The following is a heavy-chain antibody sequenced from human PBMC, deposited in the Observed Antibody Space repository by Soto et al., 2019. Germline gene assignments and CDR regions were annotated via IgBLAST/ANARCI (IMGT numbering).Heavy chain of an antibody. V-gene: IGHV3-30*18. D-gene: IGHD6-19*01. J-gene: IGHJ6*02. CDR3: AKTFPSGWGFYYYYGMDV. CDR1: GFTFSSYD. Sequence: GGSLRLSCAASGFTFSSYDMHWVRQAPGKGLEWVAVISYDGTNKYFADSVKGRFTISRDNSKNTLYLQMNSLRAEDTAVYYCAKTFPSGWGFYYYYGMDVWGQGTTVTV. CDR2: ISYDGTNK.